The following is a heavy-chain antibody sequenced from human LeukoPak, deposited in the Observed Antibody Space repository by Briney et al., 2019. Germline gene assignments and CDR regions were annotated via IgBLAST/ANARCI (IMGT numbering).Heavy chain of an antibody. CDR2: ISWDGGST. D-gene: IGHD1-26*01. CDR1: GFTFDDYA. Sequence: GGSLRLSCAASGFTFDDYAMHWVRQAPGKGLEWVSLISWDGGSTYYADSVKGRFTISRDNSKNSLYLQMNSLRAEDTALYYCAKNSGSYYRGGPFDYWGQGTLVTVSS. CDR3: AKNSGSYYRGGPFDY. J-gene: IGHJ4*02. V-gene: IGHV3-43D*03.